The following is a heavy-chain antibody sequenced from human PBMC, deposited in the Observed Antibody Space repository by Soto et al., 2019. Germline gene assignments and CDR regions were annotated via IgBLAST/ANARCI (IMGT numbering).Heavy chain of an antibody. CDR1: GGSISSSNW. V-gene: IGHV4-4*02. Sequence: QVQLQESGPGLVQPSETLSLTCAVSGGSISSSNWWSWVRQPPGKGLEWIGEIFHNRNLNYNPSLNSRVTVSVNKSKRQFSLSVTSVTAADTAVDFCARRNHSVVLPSASRFYLDHWGPGSLVIVSS. D-gene: IGHD1-26*01. CDR3: ARRNHSVVLPSASRFYLDH. J-gene: IGHJ4*02. CDR2: IFHNRNL.